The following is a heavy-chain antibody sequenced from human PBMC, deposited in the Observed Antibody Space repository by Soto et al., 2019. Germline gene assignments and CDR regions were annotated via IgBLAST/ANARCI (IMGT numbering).Heavy chain of an antibody. Sequence: QVQLQESGPGLVKPSQTLSLTCTVSGGSISSGDYYWSWIRQPPGKSLEWIGYIYYSGSTYYNPSLKSRVTISVDTSKNQFSLKLSSVTAADTAVYYCASMYSSSSLLSSPSDYWGQGTLVTVSS. D-gene: IGHD6-6*01. J-gene: IGHJ4*02. CDR3: ASMYSSSSLLSSPSDY. CDR2: IYYSGST. V-gene: IGHV4-30-4*01. CDR1: GGSISSGDYY.